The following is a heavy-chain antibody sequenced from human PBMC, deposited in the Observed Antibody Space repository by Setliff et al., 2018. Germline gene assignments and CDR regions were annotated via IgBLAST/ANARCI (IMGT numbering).Heavy chain of an antibody. V-gene: IGHV1-18*01. CDR2: ISAYNGNT. CDR1: GYTFTSYG. Sequence: ASVKVSCKASGYTFTSYGISWVRQAPGQGLDWMGWISAYNGNTNYVQKLQGRVTMTTDTSTSTAYMELASLRDDDTAVYYCVRGPGPSVVVAIPFDHWGQGSLVTVSS. D-gene: IGHD5-12*01. CDR3: VRGPGPSVVVAIPFDH. J-gene: IGHJ4*02.